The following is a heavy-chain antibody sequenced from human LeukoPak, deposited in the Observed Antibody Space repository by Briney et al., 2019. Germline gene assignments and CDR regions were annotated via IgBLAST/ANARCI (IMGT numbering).Heavy chain of an antibody. CDR2: IKQDGSEK. J-gene: IGHJ4*02. V-gene: IGHV3-7*01. CDR3: TRTLIDSRPEVPDQY. CDR1: GFTFSSYW. Sequence: GGSLRLSCAASGFTFSSYWMSWVRQAPGKGLEWVANIKQDGSEKYYVDSVKGRFTISRDNAMNSLFLQMNSLRADDTAVYYCTRTLIDSRPEVPDQYWGQGTLVTVSS. D-gene: IGHD4-11*01.